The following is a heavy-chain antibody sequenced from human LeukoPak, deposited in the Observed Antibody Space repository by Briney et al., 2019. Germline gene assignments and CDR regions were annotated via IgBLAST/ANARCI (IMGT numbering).Heavy chain of an antibody. D-gene: IGHD3-16*02. J-gene: IGHJ3*01. CDR1: GYTFTSYY. Sequence: GASVKVSCKASGYTFTSYYMHWVRQAPGQGLEWMGIINPSGGSTSYAQKFQGRVTMTRDTSTSTVYMELSSLRSEDTAVYYCAREGVYSPDPSSYHRRAFDVWAKGHWSSSLQ. CDR3: AREGVYSPDPSSYHRRAFDV. V-gene: IGHV1-46*01. CDR2: INPSGGST.